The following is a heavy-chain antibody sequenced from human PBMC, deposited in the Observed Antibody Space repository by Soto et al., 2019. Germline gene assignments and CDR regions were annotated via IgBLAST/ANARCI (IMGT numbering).Heavy chain of an antibody. D-gene: IGHD3-10*01. V-gene: IGHV2-5*01. Sequence: QITLKESGPTLVKPKQTLTLTCTFSGFSLSTSGVGVCWIRQPPGKALEWLALIYWNDDKRYSPSLKSRLTITKDTSNNPVVLTMTHMDPVDTAPYYCAYLDSGSEFDYWVQGTVVTVSS. CDR1: GFSLSTSGVG. J-gene: IGHJ4*02. CDR3: AYLDSGSEFDY. CDR2: IYWNDDK.